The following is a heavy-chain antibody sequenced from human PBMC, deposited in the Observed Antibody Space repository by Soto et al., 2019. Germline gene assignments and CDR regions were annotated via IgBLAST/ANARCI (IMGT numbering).Heavy chain of an antibody. D-gene: IGHD6-13*01. V-gene: IGHV3-23*01. CDR2: ISGSGGST. CDR3: AGGAGYSSSWPVDY. CDR1: GFTFSSYA. J-gene: IGHJ4*02. Sequence: PGGSLRLSWAASGFTFSSYAMSWVRQAPGKGLEWVSAISGSGGSTYYADSVKGRFTISRDNSKNTLYLQMNSLRAEDTAVYYCAGGAGYSSSWPVDYWGQGTLVTVSS.